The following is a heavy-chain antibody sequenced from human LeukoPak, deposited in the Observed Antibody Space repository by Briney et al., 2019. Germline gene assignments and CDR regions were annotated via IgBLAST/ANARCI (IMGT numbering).Heavy chain of an antibody. D-gene: IGHD4-17*01. J-gene: IGHJ4*02. CDR1: GDSISSYY. CDR2: IYNGGRT. CDR3: AREDSDYGVTYFDY. V-gene: IGHV4-4*07. Sequence: PSETLSLTCTVSGDSISSYYWSLIRQPAGKGLEWIGRIYNGGRTSYNPSLKSRVTMSVDTSKNQFSLKLSSVTAADTAVYYCAREDSDYGVTYFDYWGQGTLVTVSS.